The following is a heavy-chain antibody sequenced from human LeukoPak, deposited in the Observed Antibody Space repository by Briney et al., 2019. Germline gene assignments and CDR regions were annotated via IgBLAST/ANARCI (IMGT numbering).Heavy chain of an antibody. CDR3: ARGYIRSSSGWKGNWFDP. J-gene: IGHJ5*02. V-gene: IGHV4-39*01. CDR1: GGSISSSSYY. Sequence: PSETLSLTCTVSGGSISSSSYYWGWIRQPPGKGLEWIGSIYYSGSTYYNPSLKSRVTISVDTSRNQFSLKLSSVTAADTAVYYCARGYIRSSSGWKGNWFDPWGQGTLVTVSS. CDR2: IYYSGST. D-gene: IGHD6-19*01.